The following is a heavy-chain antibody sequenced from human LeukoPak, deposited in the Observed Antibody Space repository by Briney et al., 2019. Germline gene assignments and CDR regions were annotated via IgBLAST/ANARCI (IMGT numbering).Heavy chain of an antibody. Sequence: GGSLRLSCAASGFTVSSNYMSWVRQAPGKGLEWVSVIYSGGSTYYADSVKGRFTISRDNSKNTLYLQMNSLRAEDTAVYYCARAPYYYGSGSYYSYFDYWGQGTLVTASS. CDR1: GFTVSSNY. CDR2: IYSGGST. J-gene: IGHJ4*02. D-gene: IGHD3-10*01. CDR3: ARAPYYYGSGSYYSYFDY. V-gene: IGHV3-66*02.